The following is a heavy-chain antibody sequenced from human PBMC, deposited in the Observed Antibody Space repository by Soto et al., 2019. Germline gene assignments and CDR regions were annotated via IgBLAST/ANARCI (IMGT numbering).Heavy chain of an antibody. D-gene: IGHD6-6*01. J-gene: IGHJ4*02. CDR2: IWYDGSNK. V-gene: IGHV3-33*01. CDR1: GFTFSSYG. Sequence: SLRLSCAASGFTFSSYGMHWVRQAPGKGLEWVAVIWYDGSNKYYADSVKGRFTISRDNSKNTLYLQMNSLRAEDTAVYYCARSIAARPMGLDYWGQGTLVTVSS. CDR3: ARSIAARPMGLDY.